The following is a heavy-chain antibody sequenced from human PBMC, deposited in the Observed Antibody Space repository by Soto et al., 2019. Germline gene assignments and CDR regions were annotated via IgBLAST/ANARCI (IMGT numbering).Heavy chain of an antibody. Sequence: SETLSLTCAVYGGSFSGYYLSWIRQPPGKGLEWIGEINHSGSTNYNPSLKSRVTISVDTSKNQFSLKLSSVTAADTAVYYCARRPGIAAVNWFDPWGQGTLVTVSS. CDR2: INHSGST. CDR3: ARRPGIAAVNWFDP. D-gene: IGHD6-13*01. CDR1: GGSFSGYY. V-gene: IGHV4-34*01. J-gene: IGHJ5*02.